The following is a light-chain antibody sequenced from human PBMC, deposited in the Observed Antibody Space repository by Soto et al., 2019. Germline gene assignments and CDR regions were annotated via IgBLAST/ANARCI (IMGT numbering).Light chain of an antibody. CDR2: EVS. V-gene: IGLV2-8*01. CDR3: SSYGGYNNVI. J-gene: IGLJ2*01. Sequence: QSALTQPRSVSGSPGQSVTISCTGTSSDVGGYNYVSWYQQHPGKAPKLMIYEVSKRPSGVPDRFSGSKSGNTASLTVSGLQAEDEADYYCSSYGGYNNVIFGGGTKLTVL. CDR1: SSDVGGYNY.